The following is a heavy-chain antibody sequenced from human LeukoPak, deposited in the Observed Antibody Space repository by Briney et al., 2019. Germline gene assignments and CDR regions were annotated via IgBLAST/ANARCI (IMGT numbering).Heavy chain of an antibody. CDR2: IYYSGST. V-gene: IGHV4-39*07. J-gene: IGHJ4*02. CDR1: GGSISSSSYS. CDR3: ARDGAGDSSGKYYFDF. D-gene: IGHD3-22*01. Sequence: SETLSLTCTVSGGSISSSSYSWGWIRQPPGKGLEWIGSIYYSGSTYYNPSLKSRVTISLDTSKNQFSLKLSSVTAADTAVYYCARDGAGDSSGKYYFDFWGQGTLVTVSS.